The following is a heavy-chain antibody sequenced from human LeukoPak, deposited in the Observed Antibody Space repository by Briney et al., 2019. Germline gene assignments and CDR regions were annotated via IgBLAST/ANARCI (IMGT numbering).Heavy chain of an antibody. CDR2: ISATGGGT. Sequence: GGSLRLSCAASGFTFSNNAMSWVRQAPGKGLEWVSGISATGGGTYYADSVQGRFTISRDNSGNTLFLHMNSLRAEDTALYYCAKATHGTYSPFDYWGQGTLVTVSS. CDR3: AKATHGTYSPFDY. J-gene: IGHJ4*02. CDR1: GFTFSNNA. D-gene: IGHD1-26*01. V-gene: IGHV3-23*01.